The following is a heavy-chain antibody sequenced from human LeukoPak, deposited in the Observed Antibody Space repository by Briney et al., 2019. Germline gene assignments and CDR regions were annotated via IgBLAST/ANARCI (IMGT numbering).Heavy chain of an antibody. D-gene: IGHD5-24*01. CDR1: GGSISSSSYY. J-gene: IGHJ4*02. CDR2: IYYSGST. CDR3: ARLGKRWLHRHGVDY. Sequence: SETLSLTCTVSGGSISSSSYYWGWIRQPPGKGLEWIGSIYYSGSTHYNPSLKSRVTISVDTSKNQFSLKLSSVTAADTAVYYCARLGKRWLHRHGVDYWGQGTLVTVSS. V-gene: IGHV4-39*01.